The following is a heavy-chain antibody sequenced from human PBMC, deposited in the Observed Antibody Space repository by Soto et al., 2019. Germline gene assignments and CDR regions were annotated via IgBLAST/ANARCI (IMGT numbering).Heavy chain of an antibody. V-gene: IGHV1-2*02. CDR2: INPNSGGT. J-gene: IGHJ4*02. Sequence: QVQLVQSGAEVKKPGSSVKVSCKASGGTFSSYAISWVRQAPGQGLEWMGGINPNSGGTNYAQKFQGRVTMTRDTSISTAYMELSRLRSDDTAVYYCARATVTTGYWGQGTLVTVSS. CDR1: GGTFSSYA. CDR3: ARATVTTGY. D-gene: IGHD4-4*01.